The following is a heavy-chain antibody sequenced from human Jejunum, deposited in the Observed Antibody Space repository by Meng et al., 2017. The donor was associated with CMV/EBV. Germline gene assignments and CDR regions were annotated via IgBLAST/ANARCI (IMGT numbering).Heavy chain of an antibody. J-gene: IGHJ4*02. CDR2: INPDSGDT. Sequence: PDYHIHWVRQAPGQGLEWMGWINPDSGDTNYAQKFQGRVTMTRDTSISTAYMELSRLRSDDTAVYYCAREPYCSTTYTCAFWGDYWGQGTLVTVSS. CDR1: PDYH. CDR3: AREPYCSTTYTCAFWGDY. V-gene: IGHV1-2*02. D-gene: IGHD2-2*01.